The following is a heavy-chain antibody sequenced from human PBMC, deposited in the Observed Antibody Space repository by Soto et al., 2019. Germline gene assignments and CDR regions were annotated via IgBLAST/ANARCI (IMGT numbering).Heavy chain of an antibody. J-gene: IGHJ6*03. Sequence: GASVKVSCKASGYTFTSYAMHWVRQAPGQRLEWMGWINAGNGNTKYSQKFQGRVTITRDTSASTAYMELSSLRSEDTAVYYCARGARYGYDSSVPILDYYYYYMDVWGKGTTVTVSS. CDR2: INAGNGNT. D-gene: IGHD5-12*01. V-gene: IGHV1-3*01. CDR3: ARGARYGYDSSVPILDYYYYYMDV. CDR1: GYTFTSYA.